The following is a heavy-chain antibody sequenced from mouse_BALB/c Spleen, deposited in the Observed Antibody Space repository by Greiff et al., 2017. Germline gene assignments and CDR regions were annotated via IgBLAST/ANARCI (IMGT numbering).Heavy chain of an antibody. D-gene: IGHD1-1*01. V-gene: IGHV1-7*01. J-gene: IGHJ2*01. CDR3: ARLLLYYFDY. CDR1: GYTFTSYW. CDR2: INPSTGYT. Sequence: QVHVKQSGAELAKPGASVKMSCKASGYTFTSYWMHWVKQRPGQGLEWIGYINPSTGYTEYNQKFKDKATLTADKSSSTAYMQLSSLTSEDSAVYYCARLLLYYFDYWGQGTTLTVSS.